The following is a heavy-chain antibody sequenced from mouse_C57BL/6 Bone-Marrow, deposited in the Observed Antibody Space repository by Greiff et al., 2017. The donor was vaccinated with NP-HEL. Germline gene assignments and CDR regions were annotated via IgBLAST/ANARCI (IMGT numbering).Heavy chain of an antibody. D-gene: IGHD1-1*01. CDR1: GYAFTNYL. CDR3: ARGDYGTSDMDY. J-gene: IGHJ2*01. V-gene: IGHV1-54*01. CDR2: INPGSGGT. Sequence: QVQLQQSGAELVRPGTSVKVSCKASGYAFTNYLIEWVKQRPGQGLEWIGVINPGSGGTNYNEKFKGKATLTADKSSSTAYMQLSSLTSEDSAVYFCARGDYGTSDMDYWGQGTTVTVSS.